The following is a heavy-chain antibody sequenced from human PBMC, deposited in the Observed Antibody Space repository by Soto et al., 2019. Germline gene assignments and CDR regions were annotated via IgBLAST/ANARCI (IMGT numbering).Heavy chain of an antibody. D-gene: IGHD3-3*01. V-gene: IGHV3-66*01. CDR1: RFAVSDHY. CDR2: IYSGGTT. J-gene: IGHJ4*02. CDR3: ATRTMRLPH. Sequence: EVHLVESGGGLVHPGGSRRLSCAASRFAVSDHYMSCVRQAPGKGLEFVSLIYSGGTTSYEVSVKGRFTISRDNSKNTLYLQMNNLRAEDTAVYYCATRTMRLPHWGQGTLVTVSS.